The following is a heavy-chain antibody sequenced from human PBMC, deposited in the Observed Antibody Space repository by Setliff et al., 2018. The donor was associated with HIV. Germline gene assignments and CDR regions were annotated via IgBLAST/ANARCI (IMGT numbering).Heavy chain of an antibody. Sequence: GESLKISCEASGYIFTDYWIGWVRQMPGKGLEWMGIIYPGDSDTRYSPPFQGQVTFSADKFISAVYLQWDSLKASDSAIYYCARAPRSPLRWRDNLLSSSSFFMDVWGKGTTVTVSS. D-gene: IGHD2-21*01. CDR2: IYPGDSDT. CDR3: ARAPRSPLRWRDNLLSSSSFFMDV. V-gene: IGHV5-51*01. CDR1: GYIFTDYW. J-gene: IGHJ6*03.